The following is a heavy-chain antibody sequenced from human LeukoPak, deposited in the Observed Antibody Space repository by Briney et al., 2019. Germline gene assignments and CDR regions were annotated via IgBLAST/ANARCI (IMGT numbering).Heavy chain of an antibody. D-gene: IGHD3-10*01. CDR3: ARGITMVRGVIRKTYNWFDP. V-gene: IGHV4-34*01. CDR2: INHSGST. CDR1: GGSFSGYY. J-gene: IGHJ5*02. Sequence: PSETLSLTCAVYGGSFSGYYWSWIRQPPGKGLEWIGEINHSGSTNYSPSLKSRVTIQVDTSKNQFSLKLSSVPAADTAVYYCARGITMVRGVIRKTYNWFDPWGQGTLVTVSS.